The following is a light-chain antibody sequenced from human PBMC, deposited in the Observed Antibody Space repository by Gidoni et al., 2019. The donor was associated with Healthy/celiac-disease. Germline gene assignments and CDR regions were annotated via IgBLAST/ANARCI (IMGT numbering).Light chain of an antibody. CDR3: PSYDSSLCGWV. J-gene: IGLJ3*02. CDR2: GNS. V-gene: IGLV1-40*01. Sequence: QSVLKQPPSVSEATGQRATIACTGSRSNTGAGSDVHWYQQLPGTAPKLHLYGNSNPPSGDPDRFSGSKSGASASLAITGLQAEDEADYYCPSYDSSLCGWVFGGGTKLTVL. CDR1: RSNTGAGSD.